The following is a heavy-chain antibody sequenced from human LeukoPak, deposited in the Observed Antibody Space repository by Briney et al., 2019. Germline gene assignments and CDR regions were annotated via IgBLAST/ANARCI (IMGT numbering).Heavy chain of an antibody. Sequence: PGGSPRLSCAASGFTFSSYTMNWVGQAPGKGLEWVSSISGSSRHKYYADSVKGRFTISRDNAKNSLYLQMNSLRAEDTAVYYCARTANFAAGYYIDYWGQGTLVTVSS. D-gene: IGHD6-13*01. CDR2: ISGSSRHK. CDR3: ARTANFAAGYYIDY. V-gene: IGHV3-21*01. J-gene: IGHJ4*02. CDR1: GFTFSSYT.